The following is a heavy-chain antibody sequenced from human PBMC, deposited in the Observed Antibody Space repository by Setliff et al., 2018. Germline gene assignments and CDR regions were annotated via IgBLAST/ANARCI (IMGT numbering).Heavy chain of an antibody. D-gene: IGHD5-18*01. CDR2: ISGYNGNT. Sequence: GASVTVSCKASGFTFKTYSFSWIRQAPGQGLEWVGWISGYNGNTIYAQNFQDRVTMTTDASTNTAYMELRSPGSDDTAAYYCATFRGYTYGYDYWGQGTLVTVSS. CDR3: ATFRGYTYGYDY. CDR1: GFTFKTYS. J-gene: IGHJ4*02. V-gene: IGHV1-18*01.